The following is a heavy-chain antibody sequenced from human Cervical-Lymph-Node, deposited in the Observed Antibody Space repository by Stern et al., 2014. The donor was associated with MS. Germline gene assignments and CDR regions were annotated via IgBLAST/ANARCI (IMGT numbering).Heavy chain of an antibody. J-gene: IGHJ5*02. CDR1: GGSISSGSYY. D-gene: IGHD6-13*01. V-gene: IGHV4-61*02. CDR2: IYTSGST. Sequence: QLQLQESGPGLVKPSQTLSLTCTVSGGSISSGSYYWSWIRQPAGKGLEWIGRIYTSGSTNYNPSLKSRVTISVDTSKNQFPLKLSSVTAADTAVYYCARWQQTPLGNWFDPWGQGTLVTVSS. CDR3: ARWQQTPLGNWFDP.